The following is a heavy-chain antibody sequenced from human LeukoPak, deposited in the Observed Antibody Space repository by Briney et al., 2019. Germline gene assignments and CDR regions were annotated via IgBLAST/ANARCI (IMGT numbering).Heavy chain of an antibody. J-gene: IGHJ4*02. CDR1: GFAFEDYA. Sequence: PGGSLRLSCAASGFAFEDYAMHWVRQAPGKGLEWVSGISWNSGSIGYADSVKGRFTISRDNAKNSLYLQMSSLRAEDTALYYCAKDKGPTKMYNWNALDYWGQGTLVTVSS. D-gene: IGHD1-1*01. CDR3: AKDKGPTKMYNWNALDY. CDR2: ISWNSGSI. V-gene: IGHV3-9*01.